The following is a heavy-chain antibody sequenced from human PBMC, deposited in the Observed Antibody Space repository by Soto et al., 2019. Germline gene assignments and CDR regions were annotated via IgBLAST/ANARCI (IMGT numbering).Heavy chain of an antibody. Sequence: QVQLQESGPGLVKPSQTLSLTCTVSGGSISSGGYIWSWIRQHPGQGLEWIGFIYYSGSTYYNPSLKSRVTISVDTSKNQCSLKLSSVTAADTAVYYCAREGAAPYYYYGMDVWGQGTTVTVSS. V-gene: IGHV4-31*03. CDR1: GGSISSGGYI. D-gene: IGHD6-6*01. CDR3: AREGAAPYYYYGMDV. CDR2: IYYSGST. J-gene: IGHJ6*02.